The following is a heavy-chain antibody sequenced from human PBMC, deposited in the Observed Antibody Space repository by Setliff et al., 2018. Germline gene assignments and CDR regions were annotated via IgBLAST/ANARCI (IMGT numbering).Heavy chain of an antibody. CDR2: ISHNGGV. CDR1: GGAVSGFY. J-gene: IGHJ4*02. Sequence: SETLSLTCDIKGGAVSGFYWSWIRQTPGKDLEWIGEISHNGGVSSSPSLKSRVTISVDRAKNHFSLKLTSVTAADTAMYYCARSRYYDSSGNNYGLDYWGQGTLVTVPQ. V-gene: IGHV4-34*01. CDR3: ARSRYYDSSGNNYGLDY. D-gene: IGHD3-22*01.